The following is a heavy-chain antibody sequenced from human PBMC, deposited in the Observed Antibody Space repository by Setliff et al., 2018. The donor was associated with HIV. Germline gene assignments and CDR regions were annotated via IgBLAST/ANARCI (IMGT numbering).Heavy chain of an antibody. Sequence: ASETLSLTCAVYGGSFSGYYWSWIRQPAGKGLEWIGRIYTNGNTNYNPSLKSRVTVSADTSKNQFSLKLTSVTAADTAVYYCARGDPFTDFDSWGQGTLVTVSS. V-gene: IGHV4-59*10. CDR2: IYTNGNT. J-gene: IGHJ4*02. CDR1: GGSFSGYY. D-gene: IGHD3-16*01. CDR3: ARGDPFTDFDS.